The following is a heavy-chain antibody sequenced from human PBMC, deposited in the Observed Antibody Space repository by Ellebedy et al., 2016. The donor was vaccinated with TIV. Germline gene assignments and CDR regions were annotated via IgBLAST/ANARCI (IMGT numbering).Heavy chain of an antibody. CDR1: GYVFTAYY. V-gene: IGHV1-2*02. CDR3: ARVLRATSGMDV. J-gene: IGHJ6*02. Sequence: ASVKVSCKTSGYVFTAYYIHWVRQAPGQGLEWMGWINPDSGGTSLPQKFQGRVTMTMDTSVNTAYMELSRLQSDDTAVYYCARVLRATSGMDVWGQGTTVTVSS. CDR2: INPDSGGT. D-gene: IGHD4/OR15-4a*01.